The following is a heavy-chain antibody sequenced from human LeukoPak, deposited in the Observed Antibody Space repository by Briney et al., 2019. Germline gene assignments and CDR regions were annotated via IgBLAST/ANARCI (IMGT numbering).Heavy chain of an antibody. Sequence: PSETLCLTCAVYGGSFSGYYWSWIRQPPGKGLEWIGEINHSGSTNYNPSLKSRVTISVDTSKNQFSLKLSSVTAADTAVYYCASKASRCYYGSGSYYRYLWYCDYWGQGTLVTVSS. D-gene: IGHD3-10*01. V-gene: IGHV4-34*01. CDR3: ASKASRCYYGSGSYYRYLWYCDY. CDR2: INHSGST. CDR1: GGSFSGYY. J-gene: IGHJ4*02.